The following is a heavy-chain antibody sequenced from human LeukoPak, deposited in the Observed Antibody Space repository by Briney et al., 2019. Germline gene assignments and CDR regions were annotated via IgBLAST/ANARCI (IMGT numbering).Heavy chain of an antibody. V-gene: IGHV3-23*01. J-gene: IGHJ4*02. Sequence: PGGSLRLSCAASGFTFSNYAMSWVRQTPGKGLEWVSAISGNGGGTYYADSVKGRFTISRDNSKNTLYLQMKNLRAEDTAVYYCAKGTKVIVVDNYFDYWGQGTLVTVSS. CDR3: AKGTKVIVVDNYFDY. D-gene: IGHD3-22*01. CDR1: GFTFSNYA. CDR2: ISGNGGGT.